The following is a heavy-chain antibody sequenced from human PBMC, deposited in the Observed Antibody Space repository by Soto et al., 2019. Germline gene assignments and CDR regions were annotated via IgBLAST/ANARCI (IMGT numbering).Heavy chain of an antibody. V-gene: IGHV3-74*01. CDR1: GFTFSSYW. CDR2: VNPDGSAT. D-gene: IGHD2-15*01. Sequence: PGGSLRLSCAGSGFTFSSYWMHWVRQAPGKGLVWVSRVNPDGSATKYADSVKGRFTVSRDNAKNTMSLQMYSLRGDDTAVYYCERVLRSSGGKNDCFDIWGKGEMVTV. CDR3: ERVLRSSGGKNDCFDI. J-gene: IGHJ3*02.